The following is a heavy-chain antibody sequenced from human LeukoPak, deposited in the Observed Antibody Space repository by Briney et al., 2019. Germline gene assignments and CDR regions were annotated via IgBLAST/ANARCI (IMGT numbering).Heavy chain of an antibody. CDR1: GGSISSSSYY. CDR2: IYYSGST. V-gene: IGHV4-39*01. CDR3: ARHYKVWYQLLQGFDY. J-gene: IGHJ4*02. D-gene: IGHD2-2*01. Sequence: KPSETLSLTCTVSGGSISSSSYYWGWIRQPPGKGLEWIGSIYYSGSTYYNPSLKSRVTISVDTSKNQFSLKLSSVTAADTAVYYCARHYKVWYQLLQGFDYWGQGTLVTVSS.